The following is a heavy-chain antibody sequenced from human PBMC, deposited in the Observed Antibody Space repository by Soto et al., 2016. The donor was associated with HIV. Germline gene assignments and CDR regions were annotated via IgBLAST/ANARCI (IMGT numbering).Heavy chain of an antibody. D-gene: IGHD6-19*01. J-gene: IGHJ4*02. Sequence: QVQLVQSGAEVKKPGASVKVSCKSSGYTFTAYYMHWVRQAPGQGLEWMGWVSPNAGNTGYAQKFQGRVTFTRNTSISTAYMELSSLRLDDTAVYYCTRGLAVPGNPPGLYWGQGTLVTVSS. CDR1: GYTFTAYY. V-gene: IGHV1-8*03. CDR3: TRGLAVPGNPPGLY. CDR2: VSPNAGNT.